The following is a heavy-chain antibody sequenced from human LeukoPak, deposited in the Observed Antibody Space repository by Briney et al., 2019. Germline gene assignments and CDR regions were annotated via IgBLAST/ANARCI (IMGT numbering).Heavy chain of an antibody. J-gene: IGHJ4*02. CDR1: GGSISSSSYY. CDR2: IYYSGST. D-gene: IGHD3-22*01. Sequence: SETLSLTCTVSGGSISSSSYYWGWIRQPPGKGLEWIGSIYYSGSTYYNPSLKSRVTISVDTSKNQFSLKLSSVTAADTAVYYCARAKYYYDSSGYPHPSAHFDYWGQGTLVTVSS. CDR3: ARAKYYYDSSGYPHPSAHFDY. V-gene: IGHV4-39*01.